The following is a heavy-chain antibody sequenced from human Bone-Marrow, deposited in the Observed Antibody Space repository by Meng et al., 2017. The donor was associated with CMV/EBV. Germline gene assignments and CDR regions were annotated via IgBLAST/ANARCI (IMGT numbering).Heavy chain of an antibody. J-gene: IGHJ3*02. CDR2: VYYSGST. V-gene: IGHV4-59*02. CDR1: RGSVSSYY. Sequence: SEPLSLTCTVSRGSVSSYYWSWLRQTPGKGLEWIGYVYYSGSTNYNPSLKSRVTISADTSKNQFSLKLSSVTAADTAVYYCARDLYRAFDIWGQGTMVTVSS. CDR3: ARDLYRAFDI. D-gene: IGHD2-8*01.